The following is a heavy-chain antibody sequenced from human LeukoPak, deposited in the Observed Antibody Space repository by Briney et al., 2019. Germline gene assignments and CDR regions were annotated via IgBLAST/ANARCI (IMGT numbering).Heavy chain of an antibody. J-gene: IGHJ5*02. CDR1: GGSISSSSYY. D-gene: IGHD1-26*01. Sequence: SETLSLTCTVSGGSISSSSYYWGWIRQPPGKGLEWIGSIYYSGSTYYNPSLKSRVTISVDTSKNQFSLKLSSVTAADTAVYYCARDRSGSYNQPYNWFDPWGQGTLVTVSS. CDR2: IYYSGST. CDR3: ARDRSGSYNQPYNWFDP. V-gene: IGHV4-39*02.